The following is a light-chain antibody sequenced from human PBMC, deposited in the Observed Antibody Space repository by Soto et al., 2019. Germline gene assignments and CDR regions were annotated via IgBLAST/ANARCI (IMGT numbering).Light chain of an antibody. CDR3: QQYYSPPQT. V-gene: IGKV1-5*01. J-gene: IGKJ1*01. Sequence: DIQMTQSPPTLSASVGDRATITCRASPSVDNWLAWYQQTPWKAPELLLYEAFSLKSGVSSRFSGSRSGTAFALTISSLQPAESEAYYGQQYYSPPQTFGNATKVEVK. CDR1: PSVDNW. CDR2: EAF.